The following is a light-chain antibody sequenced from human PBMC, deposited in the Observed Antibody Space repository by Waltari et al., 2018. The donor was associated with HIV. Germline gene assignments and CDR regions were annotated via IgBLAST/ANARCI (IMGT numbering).Light chain of an antibody. CDR1: LSNIGSKT. Sequence: QSVLTQSPSASGTPGQRVIISCSGTLSNIGSKTVNWYRQLPGTAPKLLIYRDVKRPSGVPDRFSGSKSGTSASLAISGLQSEDEADYYCAAWDDSLNSYVFGPGTKVTVL. CDR3: AAWDDSLNSYV. V-gene: IGLV1-44*01. CDR2: RDV. J-gene: IGLJ1*01.